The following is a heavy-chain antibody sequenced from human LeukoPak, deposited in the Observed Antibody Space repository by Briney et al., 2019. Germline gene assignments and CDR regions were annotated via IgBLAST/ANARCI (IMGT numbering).Heavy chain of an antibody. J-gene: IGHJ6*02. CDR2: IYYSGTT. D-gene: IGHD4-17*01. V-gene: IGHV4-59*01. CDR1: GGSITTYY. Sequence: SETLSLTCTVSGGSITTYYWSWIRQSPGKGLEWIGYIYYSGTTNYNPSLKSRVTISVDTSKNQFSLQLRSVTAADTAVYYCAREDPQTTVPEGMDVWGQGTTVTVSS. CDR3: AREDPQTTVPEGMDV.